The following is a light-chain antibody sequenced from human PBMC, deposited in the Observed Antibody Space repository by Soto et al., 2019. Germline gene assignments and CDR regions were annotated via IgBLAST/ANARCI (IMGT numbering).Light chain of an antibody. Sequence: EIVLTQSPDTLSLSPGERATLSCRTSQDINTQLAWYQQKVGQAPRLLIYDASNRATGIPARFSGSGSGTDFSLTISSLHPEDFAIYYCLQRVSWPLTFGGGTKVEIK. CDR3: LQRVSWPLT. V-gene: IGKV3-11*01. CDR1: QDINTQ. CDR2: DAS. J-gene: IGKJ4*01.